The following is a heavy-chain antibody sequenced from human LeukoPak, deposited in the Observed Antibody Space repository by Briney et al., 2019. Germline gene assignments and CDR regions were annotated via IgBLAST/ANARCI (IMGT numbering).Heavy chain of an antibody. J-gene: IGHJ5*02. CDR3: AREVLVGATGWFDP. CDR1: GGTFSSYA. CDR2: IIPIFGTA. Sequence: SVKVSCKASGGTFSSYAISWVRQAPGQGLEWMGGIIPIFGTANYAQKFQGRVTITADESTSTAYMELSSLRSEDTAVYYCAREVLVGATGWFDPWAREPWSPSPQ. D-gene: IGHD1-26*01. V-gene: IGHV1-69*01.